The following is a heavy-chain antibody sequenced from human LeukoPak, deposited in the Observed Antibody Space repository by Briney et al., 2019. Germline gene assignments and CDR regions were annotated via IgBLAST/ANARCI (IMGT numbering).Heavy chain of an antibody. V-gene: IGHV4-59*08. Sequence: SETLSLTCTVSGRSISSYYWGSIRQPPGKGLEWIGYIYYSGSTNYNPSLKSRLTISVDTSKNQFSLKLSSVTAADTAVYYCARSGPQWLVPLDYWGQGTLVTVSS. CDR3: ARSGPQWLVPLDY. D-gene: IGHD6-19*01. CDR1: GRSISSYY. J-gene: IGHJ4*02. CDR2: IYYSGST.